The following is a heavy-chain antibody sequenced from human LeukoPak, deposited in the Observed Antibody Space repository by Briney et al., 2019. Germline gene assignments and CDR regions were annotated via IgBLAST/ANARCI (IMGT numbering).Heavy chain of an antibody. V-gene: IGHV3-23*01. CDR2: ISGRGDNT. J-gene: IGHJ4*02. CDR1: GFTFSSYA. CDR3: AKVDDILTGPISLFDY. D-gene: IGHD3-9*01. Sequence: PGGSLRLSCAASGFTFSSYAMSWGRQAPGKGLEWVSAISGRGDNTYYADSVKGRFTISRDNSKNTLYLQMNSLRAEDMAVYYCAKVDDILTGPISLFDYWGQGTLVTVSS.